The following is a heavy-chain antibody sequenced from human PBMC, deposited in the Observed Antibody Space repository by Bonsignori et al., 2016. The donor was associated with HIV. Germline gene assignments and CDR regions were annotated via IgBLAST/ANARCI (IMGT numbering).Heavy chain of an antibody. V-gene: IGHV3-43D*04. D-gene: IGHD3/OR15-3a*01. CDR3: IKDLRTHFYGMDV. J-gene: IGHJ6*02. Sequence: EVQLVESGGSVVQPGGSLRLSCAASGFTFDDYGMHWVRQVPGKGLEWVSFINWDGIDTYYGDSVKGRFTISRDNRKSSLSLQMNSLRPEDTALYYCIKDLRTHFYGMDVWGRGTPVTVS. CDR1: GFTFDDYG. CDR2: INWDGIDT.